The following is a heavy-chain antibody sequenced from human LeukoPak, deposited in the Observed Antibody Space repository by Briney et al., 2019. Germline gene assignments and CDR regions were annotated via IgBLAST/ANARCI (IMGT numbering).Heavy chain of an antibody. V-gene: IGHV3-11*04. Sequence: GGSLRLSCAASGFTFSDYYMSWIRQAPGKGLEWVSYISSSGSTIYYADSVKGRFTISRDNAKNSLYLQMNSLRAADTAVYYCAADIVVVVAAYYYMDVWGKGTTVTVSS. CDR3: AADIVVVVAAYYYMDV. J-gene: IGHJ6*03. CDR2: ISSSGSTI. D-gene: IGHD2-15*01. CDR1: GFTFSDYY.